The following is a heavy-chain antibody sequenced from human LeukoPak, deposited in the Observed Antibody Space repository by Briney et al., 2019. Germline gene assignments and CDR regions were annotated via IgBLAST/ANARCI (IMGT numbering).Heavy chain of an antibody. D-gene: IGHD1-26*01. CDR3: ARHRSSGRNYVFAY. CDR1: SASITSYY. J-gene: IGHJ4*02. V-gene: IGHV4-59*08. CDR2: IFYSGNT. Sequence: SETLSPTCAVASASITSYYTSWVRQPPGKGLEWIGYIFYSGNTNYNPSLKSRVAISVDTSQNQVSLKLSSVTAADTAVYYCARHRSSGRNYVFAYWGQGTLVTVSS.